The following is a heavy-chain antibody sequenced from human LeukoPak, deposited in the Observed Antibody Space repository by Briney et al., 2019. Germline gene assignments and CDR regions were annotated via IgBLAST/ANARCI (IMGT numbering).Heavy chain of an antibody. CDR3: AKDSSSWSSFDY. CDR2: ISGSGGST. V-gene: IGHV3-23*01. CDR1: GFTFSSYA. D-gene: IGHD6-13*01. Sequence: GGSLRLSCAASGFTFSSYAMSWVRQAPGKGLEWVSAISGSGGSTYYADSVKGRFTTSRDNSKNTLYLQMNSLRAEDTAVYYCAKDSSSWSSFDYWGQGTLVTVSS. J-gene: IGHJ4*02.